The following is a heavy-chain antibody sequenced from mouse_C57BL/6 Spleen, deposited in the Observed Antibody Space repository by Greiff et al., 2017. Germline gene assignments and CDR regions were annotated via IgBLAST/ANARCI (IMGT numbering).Heavy chain of an antibody. CDR2: ISGGGGNT. D-gene: IGHD1-3*01. CDR1: GFTFSSYT. V-gene: IGHV5-9*01. Sequence: EVNLVESGGGLVKPGGSLKLSCAASGFTFSSYTMSWVRQTPEKRLEWVATISGGGGNTYYPDSVKGRFTISRDNAKNTLYLQMSSLRSEDTALYYCARQGDFSYYAMDYWGQGTSVTVSS. CDR3: ARQGDFSYYAMDY. J-gene: IGHJ4*01.